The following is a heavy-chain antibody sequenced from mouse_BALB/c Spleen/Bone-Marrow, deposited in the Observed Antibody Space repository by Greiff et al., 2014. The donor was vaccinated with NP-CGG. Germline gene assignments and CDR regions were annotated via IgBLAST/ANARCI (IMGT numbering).Heavy chain of an antibody. D-gene: IGHD2-12*01. V-gene: IGHV1-7*01. CDR3: ARWGDDGTFDY. CDR2: INPSTGYT. Sequence: QVQLKQSGAELAKPGASVKMSCKASGYTFTSYWMHWVKQRPGQGLEWIGYINPSTGYTEYNQKFKDKATLTADKSSGTAYMQLSSLTSEDSAVYYCARWGDDGTFDYWGQGTTLTVSS. J-gene: IGHJ2*01. CDR1: GYTFTSYW.